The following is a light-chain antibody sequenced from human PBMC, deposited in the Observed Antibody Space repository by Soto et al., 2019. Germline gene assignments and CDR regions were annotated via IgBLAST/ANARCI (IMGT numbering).Light chain of an antibody. CDR3: QHPNSYSQT. Sequence: DIQLTQSPPTLSASVGDRVTITCRASQSIRYYLAWYQQMPGKAPKLLIYGASSLQSGVPSRFSGSGSGTEFTLPISSLQPDDFATYFCQHPNSYSQTFGQGPKVEI. CDR2: GAS. CDR1: QSIRYY. J-gene: IGKJ1*01. V-gene: IGKV1-5*01.